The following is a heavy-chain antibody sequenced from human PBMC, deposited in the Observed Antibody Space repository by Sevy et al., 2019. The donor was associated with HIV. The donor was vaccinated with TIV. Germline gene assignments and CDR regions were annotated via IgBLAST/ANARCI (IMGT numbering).Heavy chain of an antibody. D-gene: IGHD3-22*01. J-gene: IGHJ4*02. CDR3: ATTKDYNESSGYPFDY. V-gene: IGHV1-24*01. CDR2: FDPEDDET. Sequence: ASVKVSCKVSGYTLTEFSMHWVRQAPGKGLEWMATFDPEDDETIYAEKFQGRVTMAEDTSTDTVYMELSSLRSEDTAVYYCATTKDYNESSGYPFDYWGQGTLVTVS. CDR1: GYTLTEFS.